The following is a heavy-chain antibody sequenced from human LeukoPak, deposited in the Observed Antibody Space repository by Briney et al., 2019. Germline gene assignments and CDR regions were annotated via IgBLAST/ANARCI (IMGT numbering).Heavy chain of an antibody. CDR1: GFTFDDYA. V-gene: IGHV3-9*01. CDR3: AKPLRRRSYYGMDV. Sequence: PGGSLRLSCAASGFTFDDYAMPWVRQAPGKGLEWVSGISWNSGSIGYADSVKGRFTISRDNAKNSLYLQMNSLRAEDTALYYCAKPLRRRSYYGMDVWGQGTTVTVSS. J-gene: IGHJ6*02. CDR2: ISWNSGSI.